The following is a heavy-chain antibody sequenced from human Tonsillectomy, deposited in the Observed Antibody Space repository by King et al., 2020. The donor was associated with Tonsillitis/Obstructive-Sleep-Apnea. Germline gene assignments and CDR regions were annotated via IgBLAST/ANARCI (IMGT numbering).Heavy chain of an antibody. CDR1: GGSFSGYY. Sequence: VQLQQWGAGLLKPSETLSLTCAVYGGSFSGYYWSWIRQPPGKGLEWIGEINHSGSTNYNPSLKSRVTISVDTSENQFSLKLSSVTAADTAVYYCASGDIVVVPAATKTGAFDIWGQGTMVTVSS. CDR2: INHSGST. D-gene: IGHD2-2*01. V-gene: IGHV4-34*01. CDR3: ASGDIVVVPAATKTGAFDI. J-gene: IGHJ3*02.